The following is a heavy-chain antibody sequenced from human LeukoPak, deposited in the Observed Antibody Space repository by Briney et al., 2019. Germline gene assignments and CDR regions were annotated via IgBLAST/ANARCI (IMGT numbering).Heavy chain of an antibody. J-gene: IGHJ5*02. D-gene: IGHD6-13*01. CDR1: GFTFSSYS. CDR2: ISTNGGST. CDR3: AKDPGFIAAAGIGWFDP. Sequence: GGSLRLSCAASGFTFSSYSMHWVRQAPGKGLEFVSAISTNGGSTYYANSVKGRFTISRDNSKNTLYLQMGSLRAEDMAVYYCAKDPGFIAAAGIGWFDPWGQGTLVTVSS. V-gene: IGHV3-64*01.